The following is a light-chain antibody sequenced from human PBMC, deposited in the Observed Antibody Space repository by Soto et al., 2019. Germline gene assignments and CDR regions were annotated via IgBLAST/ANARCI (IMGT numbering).Light chain of an antibody. J-gene: IGLJ1*01. Sequence: GTSSDVGGYNFVSWYQQHPGKAPRLIIYEVVQRPSGVPDRFSGSKSGNTASLTVSGLQAADEADYFCKSYAGSNTYVFGSGTKATVL. V-gene: IGLV2-8*01. CDR3: KSYAGSNTYV. CDR1: SSDVGGYNF. CDR2: EVV.